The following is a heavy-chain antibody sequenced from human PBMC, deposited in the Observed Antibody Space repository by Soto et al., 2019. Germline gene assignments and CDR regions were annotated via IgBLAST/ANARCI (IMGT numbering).Heavy chain of an antibody. D-gene: IGHD3-10*01. CDR3: ARRVTRIRGYDIFDI. CDR1: GNSISRGPYY. J-gene: IGHJ3*02. V-gene: IGHV4-31*03. Sequence: PSETLSTTFTVSGNSISRGPYYCTWILPHQVKGLEWIGYISNSGRTYYHPSLKSRLTISLDTSENQFSLKLTSVTAADTAMYYCARRVTRIRGYDIFDIWGQGTMVT. CDR2: ISNSGRT.